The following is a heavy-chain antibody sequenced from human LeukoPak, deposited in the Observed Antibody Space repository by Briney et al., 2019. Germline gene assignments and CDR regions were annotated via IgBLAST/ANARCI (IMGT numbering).Heavy chain of an antibody. D-gene: IGHD2-2*01. J-gene: IGHJ3*02. CDR2: ISSSSTI. V-gene: IGHV3-48*01. CDR3: ARGPVPAAGFAFDI. Sequence: GSLRLSCAASGFTFSSSGINWVRQAPGKGLEWVSYISSSSTIYYADSVKGRFTISRDNAKNSLYLQMNSLRAEDTAVYYCARGPVPAAGFAFDIWGQGTMVTVSS. CDR1: GFTFSSSG.